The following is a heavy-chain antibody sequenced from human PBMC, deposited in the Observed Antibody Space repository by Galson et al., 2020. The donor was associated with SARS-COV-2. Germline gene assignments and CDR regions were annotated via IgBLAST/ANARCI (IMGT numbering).Heavy chain of an antibody. J-gene: IGHJ4*02. D-gene: IGHD4-17*01. V-gene: IGHV3-43*01. CDR1: GFKFDYFS. CDR2: ISSSGRKS. Sequence: GGSLRLSCAASGFKFDYFSMHWVRQVPGQGLEWVSLISSSGRKSFYADSVRGRFTISRDNGENSLYLQLNSLRTEDTALYYCAKEGDYGNFGPLDSWGQGTLVTVSS. CDR3: AKEGDYGNFGPLDS.